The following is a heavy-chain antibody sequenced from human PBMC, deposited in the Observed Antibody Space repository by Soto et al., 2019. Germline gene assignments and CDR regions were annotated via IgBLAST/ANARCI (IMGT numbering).Heavy chain of an antibody. D-gene: IGHD5-18*01. V-gene: IGHV3-53*01. CDR1: GFTVSGTY. CDR3: ARSGYSYGPFDY. CDR2: IYSGGST. Sequence: PGGSLRLSGAASGFTVSGTYMSWVRQAPGKGLEWVSVIYSGGSTYYADSVKGRFTISRDNSKNTLYLQMNSLRAEDTAVYYCARSGYSYGPFDYWGQGTLVTVSS. J-gene: IGHJ4*02.